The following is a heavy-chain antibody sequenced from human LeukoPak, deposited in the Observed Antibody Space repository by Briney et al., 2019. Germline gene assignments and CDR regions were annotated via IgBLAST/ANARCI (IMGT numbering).Heavy chain of an antibody. CDR1: GFAVSSNY. D-gene: IGHD3-10*01. Sequence: RSGGSLRLSCAASGFAVSSNYMSWVRQAPGKGLEWVANIKQDGSEKYYVDSVKGRFTISRDNAKNSLYLQMNSLRAEDTAVYYCAREGSGSPDFDYWGQGTLVTVSS. CDR3: AREGSGSPDFDY. J-gene: IGHJ4*02. V-gene: IGHV3-7*01. CDR2: IKQDGSEK.